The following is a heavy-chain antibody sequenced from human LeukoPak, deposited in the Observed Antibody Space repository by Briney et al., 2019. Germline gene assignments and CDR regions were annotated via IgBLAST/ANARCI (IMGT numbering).Heavy chain of an antibody. CDR2: IRYDGSNT. CDR1: GFTFNHYS. CDR3: AKNADYCSGGSCYFDP. D-gene: IGHD2-15*01. Sequence: GGSLRLSCVASGFTFNHYSFHWVRQAPGKGLEWVAFIRYDGSNTYYADSVKGRFTISRDNSKNTLYLQINSPRAEDTAVYYCAKNADYCSGGSCYFDPWGQGTLVTVSS. V-gene: IGHV3-30*02. J-gene: IGHJ5*02.